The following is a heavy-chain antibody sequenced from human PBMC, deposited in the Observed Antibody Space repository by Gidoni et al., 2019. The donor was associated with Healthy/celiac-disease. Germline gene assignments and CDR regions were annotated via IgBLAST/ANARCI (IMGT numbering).Heavy chain of an antibody. Sequence: EVQLVESGGGLVQPGGSLKLSCAASGFTFSGSAMHWVRQASGKGLEWVGRIRSKANSYATAYAASVKGRFTISRDDSKNTAYLQMNSLKTEDTAVYYCTRRDCSGGSCYSDGYYYYGMDVWGQGTTVTVSS. J-gene: IGHJ6*02. V-gene: IGHV3-73*01. CDR2: IRSKANSYAT. CDR3: TRRDCSGGSCYSDGYYYYGMDV. D-gene: IGHD2-15*01. CDR1: GFTFSGSA.